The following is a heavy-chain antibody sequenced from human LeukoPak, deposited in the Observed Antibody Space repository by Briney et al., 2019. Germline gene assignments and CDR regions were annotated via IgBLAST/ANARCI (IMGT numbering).Heavy chain of an antibody. Sequence: GGSLRLSCAASGFTFSSYWMHWVRQVPGKGLVWVSRINPGGSSTAYADSVKGRFTISRDNAKNTLYLQMDSLRAEDTAIYYCARGNQADDYWGQGTLVTVSS. CDR2: INPGGSST. D-gene: IGHD1-14*01. J-gene: IGHJ4*02. CDR1: GFTFSSYW. CDR3: ARGNQADDY. V-gene: IGHV3-74*01.